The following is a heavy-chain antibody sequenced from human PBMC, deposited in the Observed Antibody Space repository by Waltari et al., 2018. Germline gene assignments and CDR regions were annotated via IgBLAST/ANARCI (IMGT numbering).Heavy chain of an antibody. CDR3: ARGAVAGLLDY. CDR1: GGSISSAGYY. D-gene: IGHD6-19*01. J-gene: IGHJ4*02. Sequence: QVQLQESGPGLVKPSQTLSLTCTVAGGSISSAGYYWSWIRQHPGKCLEWIGYIYYSGSTYYNPSLKSRVTISVDTSKNQFSLKLSSVTAADTAVYYCARGAVAGLLDYWGQGTLVTVSS. CDR2: IYYSGST. V-gene: IGHV4-31*03.